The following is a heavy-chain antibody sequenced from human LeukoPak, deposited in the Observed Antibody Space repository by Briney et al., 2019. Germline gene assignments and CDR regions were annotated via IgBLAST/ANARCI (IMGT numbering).Heavy chain of an antibody. V-gene: IGHV4-39*01. CDR1: GGSISSNNYY. CDR2: TYYSGST. CDR3: ARGIIGGDYGQRDAFDI. Sequence: PSETLSLTCTVSGGSISSNNYYWGWVRQPPGKGLDLIGTTYYSGSTYYKPSLKSRVTISVDTSKNQLSLRLTSVTAADTAVYYCARGIIGGDYGQRDAFDIWGQGTMVTVSS. J-gene: IGHJ3*02. D-gene: IGHD4-17*01.